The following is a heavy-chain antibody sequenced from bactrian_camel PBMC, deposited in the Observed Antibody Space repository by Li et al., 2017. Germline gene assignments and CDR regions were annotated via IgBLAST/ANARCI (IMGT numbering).Heavy chain of an antibody. CDR2: IDTRGRI. CDR1: GGTYSTYRSYC. Sequence: HVQLVESGGGSVQAGGSLRLSCEASGGTYSTYRSYCMAWFRQPPGKSREGVAAIDTRGRITIANSEKGRFSIAKDNAGNTLYLQMNDLRPEDTAKYFCAARPINTRGCVAGGPAEFGYWGQGTQVTVS. CDR3: AARPINTRGCVAGGPAEFGY. D-gene: IGHD7*01. J-gene: IGHJ6*01. V-gene: IGHV3S57*01.